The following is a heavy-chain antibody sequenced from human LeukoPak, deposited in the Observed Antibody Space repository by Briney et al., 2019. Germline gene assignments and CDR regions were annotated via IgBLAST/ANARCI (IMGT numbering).Heavy chain of an antibody. CDR2: IKQDGSEK. CDR3: ARGGGSSWYNGWFDP. V-gene: IGHV3-7*03. J-gene: IGHJ5*02. D-gene: IGHD6-13*01. CDR1: GFTFSSYW. Sequence: GGSLRLSCAASGFTFSSYWMSWVRQAPGKGLEWVANIKQDGSEKYYVDSVKGRFTISRDNAKNSLYLQMNSLRAEDTAVYYCARGGGSSWYNGWFDPWGQGTLVTVSS.